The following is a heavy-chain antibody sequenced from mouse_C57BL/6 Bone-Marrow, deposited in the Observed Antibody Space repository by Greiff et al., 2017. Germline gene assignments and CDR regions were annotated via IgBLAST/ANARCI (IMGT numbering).Heavy chain of an antibody. Sequence: VKLQESGPELVKPGASVKISCKASGYAFSSSWMNWVKQRPGKGLEWIGRIYPGDGDTNYNGKFKGKATLTADKSSSTAYMQLSSLTSEDSAVYFCAREGLLHAMDYWGQGTSVTVSS. D-gene: IGHD2-3*01. CDR1: GYAFSSSW. CDR3: AREGLLHAMDY. V-gene: IGHV1-82*01. CDR2: IYPGDGDT. J-gene: IGHJ4*01.